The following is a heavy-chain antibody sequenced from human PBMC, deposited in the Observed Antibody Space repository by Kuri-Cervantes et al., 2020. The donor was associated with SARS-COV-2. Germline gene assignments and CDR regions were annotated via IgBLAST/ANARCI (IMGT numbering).Heavy chain of an antibody. CDR1: GFTFSSYD. J-gene: IGHJ4*02. Sequence: GESLKISCAASGFTFSSYDMHWVRQATGKGLEWVSAIGTAGDTYYPGSVKGRFTISRENAKNSLYLQMNSLRAADTAVYYCARGPLWSGYYMWGQGTLVTVSS. CDR3: ARGPLWSGYYM. V-gene: IGHV3-13*04. CDR2: IGTAGDT. D-gene: IGHD3-3*01.